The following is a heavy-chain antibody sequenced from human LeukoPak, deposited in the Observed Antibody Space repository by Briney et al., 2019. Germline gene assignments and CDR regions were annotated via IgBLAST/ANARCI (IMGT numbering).Heavy chain of an antibody. J-gene: IGHJ4*02. CDR1: GYTFTGHY. CDR3: ARGNSSSWYFFDY. D-gene: IGHD6-13*01. Sequence: EASVKVSCKASGYTFTGHYMHWVRQAPGQGLEWMGRINPNSGGTNYAQKFQGRVTMTRDTSISTAYMELSRLRSDDTAVYYCARGNSSSWYFFDYWGQGTLVTVSS. CDR2: INPNSGGT. V-gene: IGHV1-2*06.